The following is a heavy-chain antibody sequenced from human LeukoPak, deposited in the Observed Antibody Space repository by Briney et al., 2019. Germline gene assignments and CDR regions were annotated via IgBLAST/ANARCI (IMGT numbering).Heavy chain of an antibody. Sequence: PGGSLRLSCAASGFTVSSNYMSWVRQAPGKGLEWVSVIYSGGSTYYADSVKGRFTISRDKFKNTLYLQMNSLRAEDTAVYYCASNTDSGGTERQGDYWGQGTLVTVPS. V-gene: IGHV3-53*01. CDR1: GFTVSSNY. CDR2: IYSGGST. J-gene: IGHJ4*02. D-gene: IGHD2-15*01. CDR3: ASNTDSGGTERQGDY.